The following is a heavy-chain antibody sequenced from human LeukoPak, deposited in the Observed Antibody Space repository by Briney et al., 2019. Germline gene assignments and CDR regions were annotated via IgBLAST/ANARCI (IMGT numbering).Heavy chain of an antibody. J-gene: IGHJ6*02. D-gene: IGHD3-16*01. CDR1: GGSISSGGYY. Sequence: TLSLTCTVSGGSISSGGYYWIWLRQHPGKGLEWIGYTYYSGSTYYNPSLKSRVTISVDTSKNQLSLNLSSVTAADTAVYYCARDLSDDGSPYTHYGMAVWGQGTTVTVSS. CDR3: ARDLSDDGSPYTHYGMAV. CDR2: TYYSGST. V-gene: IGHV4-31*03.